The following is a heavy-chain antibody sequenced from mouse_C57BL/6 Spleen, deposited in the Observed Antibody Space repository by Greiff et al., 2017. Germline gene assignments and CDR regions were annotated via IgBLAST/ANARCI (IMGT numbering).Heavy chain of an antibody. CDR1: GFTFSSYG. J-gene: IGHJ4*01. D-gene: IGHD2-3*01. V-gene: IGHV5-6*01. CDR2: ISSGGSYT. Sequence: EVQRVESGGDLVKPGGSLKLSCAASGFTFSSYGMSWVRQTPDKRLEWVATISSGGSYTYYPDSVKGRFTSSRDNAKNTLYLQMSSLKSDDTAMYYCARLIYEGSGAMDYWGQGTSVTVSS. CDR3: ARLIYEGSGAMDY.